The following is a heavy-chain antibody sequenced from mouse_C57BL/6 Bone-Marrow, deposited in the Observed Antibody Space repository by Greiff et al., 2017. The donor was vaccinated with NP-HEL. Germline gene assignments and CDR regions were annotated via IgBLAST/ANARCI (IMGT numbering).Heavy chain of an antibody. CDR3: ARWYYGRRYFDY. V-gene: IGHV1-82*01. D-gene: IGHD1-1*01. Sequence: QVQLQQSGPELVKPGASVKISCKASGYAFSSSWMNWVKQRPGKGLEWIGRIYPGDGDTNDNGKFKGKATLTADKSSSTTYMQLSSLTSEDYAVYFCARWYYGRRYFDYWGQGTTLTVSS. J-gene: IGHJ2*01. CDR1: GYAFSSSW. CDR2: IYPGDGDT.